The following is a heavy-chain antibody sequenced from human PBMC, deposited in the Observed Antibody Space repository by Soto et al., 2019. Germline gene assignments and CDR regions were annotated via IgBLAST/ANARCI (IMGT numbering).Heavy chain of an antibody. CDR2: LYFIGNT. CDR3: ARASAKRPGLTTRQNWFDP. J-gene: IGHJ5*02. D-gene: IGHD1-1*01. Sequence: SETLSLTCTVSGDSISSSRYYWGWIRQPPGKGLEWIGSLYFIGNTYYNPSLKSRVTISVDRSKNQFSLKLSSVTAADTAVYYCARASAKRPGLTTRQNWFDPWGQGTLVTVSS. CDR1: GDSISSSRYY. V-gene: IGHV4-39*07.